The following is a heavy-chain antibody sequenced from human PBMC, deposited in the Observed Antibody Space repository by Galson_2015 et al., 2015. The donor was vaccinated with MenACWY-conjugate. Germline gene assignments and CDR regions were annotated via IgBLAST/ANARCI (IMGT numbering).Heavy chain of an antibody. CDR1: GGSIHNAGYF. D-gene: IGHD7-27*01. CDR3: ARIPTWGSSFGYFDY. Sequence: SETLSLTCAVSGGSIHNAGYFWGWIRQPPGEGLEWIGSIYFSGTTYYNPSLKSRVAMSIDTSKNQFSLNLISVTAADTAVYYCARIPTWGSSFGYFDYWGQGILVAVSS. CDR2: IYFSGTT. V-gene: IGHV4-39*01. J-gene: IGHJ4*02.